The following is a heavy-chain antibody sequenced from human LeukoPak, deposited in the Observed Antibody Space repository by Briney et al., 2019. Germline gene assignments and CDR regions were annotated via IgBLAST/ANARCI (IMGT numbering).Heavy chain of an antibody. CDR3: ARNVRFFDS. D-gene: IGHD1-1*01. Sequence: SETLSLTCTVSGDSISNSIWWSWLRQPPGKGLEWIGEVDHTGNSNYRPSLDSRVTLSIDTSKNHFSLTLTSVTAADTAVYYCARNVRFFDSWGQGTRVTVSS. V-gene: IGHV4/OR15-8*02. J-gene: IGHJ4*02. CDR1: GDSISNSIW. CDR2: VDHTGNS.